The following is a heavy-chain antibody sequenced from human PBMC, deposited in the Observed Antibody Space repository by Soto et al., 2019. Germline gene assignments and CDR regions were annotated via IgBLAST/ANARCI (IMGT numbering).Heavy chain of an antibody. V-gene: IGHV3-11*05. D-gene: IGHD3-3*01. CDR1: GFTFSDYY. J-gene: IGHJ4*02. CDR2: ISGSSSDT. Sequence: QVQLVESGGGLVKPGGSLRLSCAASGFTFSDYYMSWIRQAPGKGLESLSYISGSSSDTNYADSVRGRFTISRDNAKNSRYLQMNSLRADDTAVYYCATGPRRLSDWGQGTLVIVSS. CDR3: ATGPRRLSD.